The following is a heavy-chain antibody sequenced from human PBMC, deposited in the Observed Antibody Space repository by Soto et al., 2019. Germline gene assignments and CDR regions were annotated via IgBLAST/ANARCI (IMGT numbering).Heavy chain of an antibody. V-gene: IGHV4-39*01. Sequence: QLQLQESGPGLVKPSETLSLTCTVSGGSVSSSSYSWGWIRQSPGKGLEWIGTIYSCENTYYNPSLLCLVTISVNSSKNECSLRLRSVFAADTAGYYCARVNGYCLSTNGRGYYGMDALGRVSTGTVCS. D-gene: IGHD2-2*03. J-gene: IGHJ6*02. CDR3: ARVNGYCLSTNGRGYYGMDA. CDR1: GGSVSSSSYS. CDR2: IYSCENT.